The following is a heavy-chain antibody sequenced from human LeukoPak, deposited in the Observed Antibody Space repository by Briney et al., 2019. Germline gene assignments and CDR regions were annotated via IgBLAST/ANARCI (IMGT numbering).Heavy chain of an antibody. CDR3: ARDLTYGSGRTDY. D-gene: IGHD3-10*01. CDR1: GFTFSSYS. CDR2: ISSSSSYI. Sequence: GGSLRLSCAASGFTFSSYSMNWVRQAPGKGLEWVSSISSSSSYIYYADSVKGRFTISRDNAKNSLYLQMNSLRAEDTAVYYCARDLTYGSGRTDYWGQGTLVTVSS. V-gene: IGHV3-21*01. J-gene: IGHJ4*02.